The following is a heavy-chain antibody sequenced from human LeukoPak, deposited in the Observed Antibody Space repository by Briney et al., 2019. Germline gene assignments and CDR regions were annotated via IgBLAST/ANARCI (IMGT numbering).Heavy chain of an antibody. J-gene: IGHJ4*02. CDR1: GGTFSSYA. CDR2: IIPIFGTA. V-gene: IGHV1-69*05. Sequence: ASVKVSCKASGGTFSSYAISWVRQAPGQGLEWMGRIIPIFGTANYAQKFQGRVTMTRDTSTSTVYMELSSLRSEDTAVYYCATTSDYGDRKIDYWGQGTLVTVSS. D-gene: IGHD4-17*01. CDR3: ATTSDYGDRKIDY.